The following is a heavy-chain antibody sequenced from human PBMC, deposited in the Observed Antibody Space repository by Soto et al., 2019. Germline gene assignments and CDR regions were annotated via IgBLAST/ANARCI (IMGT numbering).Heavy chain of an antibody. J-gene: IGHJ4*02. V-gene: IGHV4-39*01. CDR1: GGSISSSSYY. CDR2: IYYSGST. Sequence: PSETLSLTCTVSGGSISSSSYYWGWIRQPPGKGLEWIGSIYYSGSTYYNPSLKSRVTISVDTSKNQFSLKLSSVTAADTAVYYCASGGYSYGKGGFDYWGQGTLVTVSS. CDR3: ASGGYSYGKGGFDY. D-gene: IGHD5-18*01.